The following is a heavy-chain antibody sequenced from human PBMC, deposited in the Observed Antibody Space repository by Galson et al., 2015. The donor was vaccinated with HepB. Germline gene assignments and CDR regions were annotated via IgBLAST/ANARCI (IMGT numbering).Heavy chain of an antibody. D-gene: IGHD6-6*01. CDR2: FDPEDGET. J-gene: IGHJ3*02. Sequence: QSGAEVKKPGESLKISCKVSGYTLTELSMHWVRQAPGKGLEWMGGFDPEDGETIYAQKFQGRVTMTEDTSTDTAYMELSSLRSEDTAVDYCATETGAARRYRAFDIWGQGTMVTVSS. CDR1: GYTLTELS. V-gene: IGHV1-24*01. CDR3: ATETGAARRYRAFDI.